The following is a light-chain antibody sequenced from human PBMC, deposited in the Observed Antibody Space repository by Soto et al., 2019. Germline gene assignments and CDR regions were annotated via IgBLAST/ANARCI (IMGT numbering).Light chain of an antibody. V-gene: IGKV1-5*03. CDR2: KAS. CDR3: QQYKSYSSWT. J-gene: IGKJ1*01. CDR1: QTINSW. Sequence: DIQMTQSPSTLSASVGDRVTITCRASQTINSWLAWYQQKPGKAPKLLIYKASYLQSWVPSTFSGSGSGTEFTLTIGSLQPDDFATYYCQQYKSYSSWTLGQGTKVDIK.